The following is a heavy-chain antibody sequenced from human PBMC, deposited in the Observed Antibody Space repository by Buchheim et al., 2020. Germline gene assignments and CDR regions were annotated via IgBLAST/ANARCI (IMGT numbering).Heavy chain of an antibody. Sequence: EVLLLESGGGLAQPGGSLRLSCVASGFTFSSSVMTWVRQTPRKGLEWVSSLTTGGDSTYHADSVKGRFSVSRDNSKNTLYLQMNSLRAEDTAVYYCAKGSKGAYDYWGQGTL. V-gene: IGHV3-23*01. CDR3: AKGSKGAYDY. CDR1: GFTFSSSV. J-gene: IGHJ4*02. CDR2: LTTGGDST. D-gene: IGHD3-3*01.